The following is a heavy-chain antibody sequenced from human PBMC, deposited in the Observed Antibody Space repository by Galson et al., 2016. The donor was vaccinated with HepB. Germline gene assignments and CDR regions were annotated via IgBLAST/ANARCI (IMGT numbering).Heavy chain of an antibody. D-gene: IGHD6-6*01. Sequence: SLRLSCAASGFTFRDYYMSWIRQAPGKGLEWVSYISSMSSYTNYADSVKGRLTISRDNAKNSLYLQMNSLRAEDTAVYYCALTGIAARYAFDYWGQGTLVTVSS. CDR3: ALTGIAARYAFDY. J-gene: IGHJ4*02. V-gene: IGHV3-11*06. CDR1: GFTFRDYY. CDR2: ISSMSSYT.